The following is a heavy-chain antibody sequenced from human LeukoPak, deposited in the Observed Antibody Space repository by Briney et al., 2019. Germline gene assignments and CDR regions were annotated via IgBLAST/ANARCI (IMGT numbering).Heavy chain of an antibody. J-gene: IGHJ5*02. V-gene: IGHV3-23*01. Sequence: GGSLRLSCAASGFTFSSYSMNWVRRAPGKGLEWVSSISGSGGNTYYAQSVKGRFSISRDNSKNTLNLQMDSLRADDTALYFCAKDPWNTAVANTNGWFDPWGQGTLVTVSS. D-gene: IGHD1/OR15-1a*01. CDR3: AKDPWNTAVANTNGWFDP. CDR1: GFTFSSYS. CDR2: ISGSGGNT.